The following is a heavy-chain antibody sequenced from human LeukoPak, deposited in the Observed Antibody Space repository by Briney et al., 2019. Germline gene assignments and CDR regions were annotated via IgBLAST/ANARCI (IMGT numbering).Heavy chain of an antibody. CDR2: ISGSGGST. D-gene: IGHD3-22*01. V-gene: IGHV3-23*01. Sequence: PGGSLRLSCAASGFTFSSFGMSWVRQAPGKGLEWVSAISGSGGSTYYADSVKGRFTISRDNSKNTLYLQMNSLRAEDTAVYYCAKDYYYYDSSWLFDYWGQGTLVTVSS. CDR3: AKDYYYYDSSWLFDY. J-gene: IGHJ4*02. CDR1: GFTFSSFG.